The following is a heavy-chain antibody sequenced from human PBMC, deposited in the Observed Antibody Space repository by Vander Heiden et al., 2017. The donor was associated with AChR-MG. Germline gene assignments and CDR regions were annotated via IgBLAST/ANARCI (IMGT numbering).Heavy chain of an antibody. CDR1: GASISSSSFY. CDR2: IYYSGST. V-gene: IGHV4-39*01. Sequence: QLQLQESGPGLVKPSETLSLTCTVSGASISSSSFYWGWIRQPPGKGLEWIVTIYYSGSTYYNPSLKSRVTISVDTSKNQFSLKMSYVTAADTAVYYCARRGIGVGITDWYVDLWGRGTLVTVSS. J-gene: IGHJ2*01. CDR3: ARRGIGVGITDWYVDL. D-gene: IGHD3-22*01.